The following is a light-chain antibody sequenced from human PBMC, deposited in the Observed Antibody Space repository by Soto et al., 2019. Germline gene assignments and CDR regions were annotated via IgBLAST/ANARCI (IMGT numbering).Light chain of an antibody. CDR3: QQSYNFPWT. CDR2: DAS. Sequence: DIQMPQSPSSLSASVGDRVTITCRTSQSISSNLNWYQQNPGKAPKLVIYDASSLQSGVTSRFSGSGSGTDFTLTINSLQPEDLATYYCQQSYNFPWTFGQGTKVEI. V-gene: IGKV1-39*01. CDR1: QSISSN. J-gene: IGKJ1*01.